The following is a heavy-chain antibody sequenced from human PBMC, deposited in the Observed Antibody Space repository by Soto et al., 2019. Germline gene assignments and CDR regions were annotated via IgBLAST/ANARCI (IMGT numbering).Heavy chain of an antibody. D-gene: IGHD2-21*02. CDR2: ISSSSSYI. CDR3: AREGHIVVVTAILVDYYGMDV. Sequence: EVQLVESGGGLVKPGGSLRLSCAASGFTFSGYSMNWVRQAPGKGLEWVSSISSSSSYIYYADSVKGRFTISRDNAKNSLYLQMNSLRAEDTAVYYCAREGHIVVVTAILVDYYGMDVWGQGTTVTVSS. CDR1: GFTFSGYS. J-gene: IGHJ6*02. V-gene: IGHV3-21*01.